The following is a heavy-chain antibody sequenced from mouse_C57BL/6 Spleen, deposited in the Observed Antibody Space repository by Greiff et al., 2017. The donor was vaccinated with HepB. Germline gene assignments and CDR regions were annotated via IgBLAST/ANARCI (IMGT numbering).Heavy chain of an antibody. CDR1: GYTFTDYN. D-gene: IGHD1-2*01. V-gene: IGHV1-18*01. J-gene: IGHJ4*01. CDR2: INPNNGGT. Sequence: EVQLVESGPELVKPGASVKIPCKASGYTFTDYNMDWVKQSHGKSLEWIGDINPNNGGTIYNQKFKGKATLTVDKSSSTAYMELRSLTSEDTAVYYCARESYYGTYAMDYWGQGTSVTVSS. CDR3: ARESYYGTYAMDY.